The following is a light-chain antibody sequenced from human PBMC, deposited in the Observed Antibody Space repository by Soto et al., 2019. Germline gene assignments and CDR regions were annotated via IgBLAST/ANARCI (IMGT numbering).Light chain of an antibody. Sequence: DNQMTQAPSTLSASVGDRVTITCRASQTINTWLAWYQQKPGKAPKLLIYRASTLVSGVPSRFSGSGSGKEFTLTISRLQPDDFSIYYCQQYETYSGTFGPGTKVDI. CDR1: QTINTW. J-gene: IGKJ3*01. V-gene: IGKV1-5*03. CDR3: QQYETYSGT. CDR2: RAS.